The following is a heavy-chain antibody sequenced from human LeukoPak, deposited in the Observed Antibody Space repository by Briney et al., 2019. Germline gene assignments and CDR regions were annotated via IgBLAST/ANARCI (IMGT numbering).Heavy chain of an antibody. V-gene: IGHV1-18*01. CDR3: ARAQTTLLLDY. CDR1: GYIFTSYG. J-gene: IGHJ4*02. Sequence: GASVKVSCKASGYIFTSYGIIWGRQAPGQGLQWMGWISAHNGNTNYAQKLQSRVTMTTDTSTSTVYMELRSLRSDDTAVYYCARAQTTLLLDYWGQGTLVTVSS. D-gene: IGHD4-11*01. CDR2: ISAHNGNT.